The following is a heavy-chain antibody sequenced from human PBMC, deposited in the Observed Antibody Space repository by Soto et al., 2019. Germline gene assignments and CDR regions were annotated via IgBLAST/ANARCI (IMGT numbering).Heavy chain of an antibody. CDR2: IYYSGST. CDR3: ARPIDYSRSSVGFDP. Sequence: TSETLSLTCTVSGGSISSSSYYWGWLRQPPGKGLEWIGSIYYSGSTYYNPSLKSRVTISVDTSKNQFSLKRRSVTAADTAVYYCARPIDYSRSSVGFDPWGQGTLVTTPQ. V-gene: IGHV4-39*01. CDR1: GGSISSSSYY. D-gene: IGHD6-6*01. J-gene: IGHJ5*02.